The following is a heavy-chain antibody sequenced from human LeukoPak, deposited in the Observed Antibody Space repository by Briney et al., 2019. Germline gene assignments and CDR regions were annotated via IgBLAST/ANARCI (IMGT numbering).Heavy chain of an antibody. D-gene: IGHD5-12*01. V-gene: IGHV1-18*01. CDR3: ARDRIAIKWLRFRGGFDY. CDR2: ISAYNGNT. J-gene: IGHJ4*02. CDR1: GYTFTSYG. Sequence: ASVKVSCKASGYTFTSYGISWVRQAPGQGLEWMGWISAYNGNTNYAQKLQGRVTMTTDTSTSTAYMELRSLRSDDTAVYYCARDRIAIKWLRFRGGFDYWGQGTLVTVSS.